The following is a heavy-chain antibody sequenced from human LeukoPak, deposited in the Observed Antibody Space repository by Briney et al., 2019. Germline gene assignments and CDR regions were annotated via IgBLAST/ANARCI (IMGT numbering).Heavy chain of an antibody. CDR3: ARGHFGVVLDY. CDR2: IRGDFTET. V-gene: IGHV3-21*01. Sequence: GGSLRLSCEGSGFTFSSYSMIWVRQAPGKGLERVSSIRGDFTETRHADSLMGRFTISRDNAKRSLYLQMNSLRAEDTAVYYCARGHFGVVLDYWGQGTLVTVSS. CDR1: GFTFSSYS. J-gene: IGHJ4*02. D-gene: IGHD3-3*01.